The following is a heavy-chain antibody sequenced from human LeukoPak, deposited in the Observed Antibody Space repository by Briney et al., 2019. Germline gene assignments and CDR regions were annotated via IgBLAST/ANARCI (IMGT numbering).Heavy chain of an antibody. CDR1: GGSISSGDYY. V-gene: IGHV4-30-4*01. D-gene: IGHD2-15*01. J-gene: IGHJ4*02. CDR3: ARAPSCSGGSCYLFDY. Sequence: SETLSLTCTVSGGSISSGDYYWSWIRQPPGKGLEWIGYIYYSGSTYYNPSLKSRVTISVDTSKNQFSLKLSSVTAADTAVYYCARAPSCSGGSCYLFDYWGQGTLVTVSS. CDR2: IYYSGST.